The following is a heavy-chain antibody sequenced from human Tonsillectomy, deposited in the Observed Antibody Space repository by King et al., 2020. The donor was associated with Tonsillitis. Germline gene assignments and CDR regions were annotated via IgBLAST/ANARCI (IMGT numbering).Heavy chain of an antibody. J-gene: IGHJ5*01. CDR3: VKDRGDKGDS. Sequence: VQLVESGGVVVQPGGSRRLFFAASGFTFDDYPMHWVRQAPGKGRHWVSLISWDGERTFYADSVKGRFTISRENNKNSLYLKMNTLRPEDTDFSYCVKDRGDKGDSWGQGNLVTVSS. V-gene: IGHV3-43*01. D-gene: IGHD4-23*01. CDR2: ISWDGERT. CDR1: GFTFDDYP.